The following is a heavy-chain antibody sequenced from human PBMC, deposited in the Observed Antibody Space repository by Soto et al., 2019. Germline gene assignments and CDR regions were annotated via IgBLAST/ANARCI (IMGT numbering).Heavy chain of an antibody. V-gene: IGHV3-72*01. J-gene: IGHJ4*02. CDR1: GFTFSDYY. CDR3: TREKRYYNNLTSFYFDN. Sequence: EVQLVQSGGGLVQPGGSLRLCCAASGFTFSDYYMDWVRRAPGKGLEWVGRIRNKANNYATEYAASLKGRVTFSRDDSENSLYLQMNSLETEDTAVYWCTREKRYYNNLTSFYFDNWGQGTLVTVSS. D-gene: IGHD3-10*01. CDR2: IRNKANNYAT.